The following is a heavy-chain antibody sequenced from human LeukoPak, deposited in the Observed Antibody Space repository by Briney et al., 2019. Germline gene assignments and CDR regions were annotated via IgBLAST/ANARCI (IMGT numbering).Heavy chain of an antibody. Sequence: GGSLILSCAASGFTFSSYAMSWVRQAPGKGLEWVSAISGSGGSTYYADSVKGRFTISRDNSKNTLYLQMNSLRAEDTAVYYCAKSADDYDILTGYDYWGQGTLVTVSS. D-gene: IGHD3-9*01. CDR2: ISGSGGST. J-gene: IGHJ4*02. V-gene: IGHV3-23*01. CDR3: AKSADDYDILTGYDY. CDR1: GFTFSSYA.